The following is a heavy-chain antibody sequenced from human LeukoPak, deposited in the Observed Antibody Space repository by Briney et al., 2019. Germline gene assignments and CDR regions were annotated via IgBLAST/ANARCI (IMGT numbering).Heavy chain of an antibody. D-gene: IGHD3-9*01. CDR1: GYTFTSYG. CDR2: ISAYNGNT. CDR3: ARERGSYDILTGYYMPDY. V-gene: IGHV1-18*01. J-gene: IGHJ4*02. Sequence: ASVKVSCKASGYTFTSYGISWVRQAPGQGLEWMGWISAYNGNTNYAQKLQGRVTMTTDTSTSTAYMELRSLRSDDTSVYYCARERGSYDILTGYYMPDYWGQGTLVTVSS.